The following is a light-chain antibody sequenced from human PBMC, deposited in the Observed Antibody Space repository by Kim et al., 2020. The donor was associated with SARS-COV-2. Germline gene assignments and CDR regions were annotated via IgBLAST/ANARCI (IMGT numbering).Light chain of an antibody. Sequence: SPRERATLSCRASQSVSNNLAWYQQKPGQAPRLVIYGASTRATGIPARFSGSGSGTEFTLTISSLQSEDFAVYYCQQYNDWPPGDTFGQGTKLEI. CDR3: QQYNDWPPGDT. V-gene: IGKV3-15*01. J-gene: IGKJ2*01. CDR2: GAS. CDR1: QSVSNN.